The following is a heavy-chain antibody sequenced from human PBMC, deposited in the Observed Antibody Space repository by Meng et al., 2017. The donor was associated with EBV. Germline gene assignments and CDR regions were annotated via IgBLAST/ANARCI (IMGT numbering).Heavy chain of an antibody. D-gene: IGHD5-12*01. V-gene: IGHV3-53*01. CDR3: AKHRLGPLDY. CDR1: GFTVSSTY. Sequence: EVQLVESGGGLIQPGGSLRLSWAAFGFTVSSTYMSWVRQAPGKGLEWVSVIYSGGSTYYADSVKGRFTISRDNSKNTLYLQMNSLRAEDTAVYYCAKHRLGPLDYWGQGTLVTVSS. J-gene: IGHJ4*02. CDR2: IYSGGST.